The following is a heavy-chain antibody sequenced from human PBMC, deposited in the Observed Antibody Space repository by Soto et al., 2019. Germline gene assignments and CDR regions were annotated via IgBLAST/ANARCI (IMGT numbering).Heavy chain of an antibody. D-gene: IGHD6-25*01. CDR2: MNPGSGKA. J-gene: IGHJ5*02. Sequence: QVQLVQSGAEVKKPGDSVKVSCKTSGYSFYNNDISWVRQATGQGLEWMGWMNPGSGKAGYADKFQGRVTMTRNTSISTAYMELSNLRSEDTAVYYCVRMAAAGTLNWFDPWGQGNVVSVSS. CDR3: VRMAAAGTLNWFDP. CDR1: GYSFYNND. V-gene: IGHV1-8*01.